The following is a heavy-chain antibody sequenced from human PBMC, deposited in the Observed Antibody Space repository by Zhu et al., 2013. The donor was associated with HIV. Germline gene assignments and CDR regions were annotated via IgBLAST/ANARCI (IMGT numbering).Heavy chain of an antibody. V-gene: IGHV4-39*07. CDR3: ARGYYDFWSGYLGRDAFDI. CDR1: GDSITSDTYY. J-gene: IGHJ3*02. Sequence: QVQLQESGPGLVKPSETLSLTCTVSGDSITSDTYYWGWIRQPPGKGLEWIGYIYHSGSTYYNPSLKSRVTISVDRSKNQFSLKLSSVTAADTAVYYCARGYYDFWSGYLGRDAFDIWGQGTMVTVSS. D-gene: IGHD3-3*01. CDR2: IYHSGST.